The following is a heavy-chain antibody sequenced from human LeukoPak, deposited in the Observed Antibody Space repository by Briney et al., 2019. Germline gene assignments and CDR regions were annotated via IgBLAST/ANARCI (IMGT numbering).Heavy chain of an antibody. CDR2: IYSGGST. CDR1: GFTFSSYA. CDR3: ASLSRYIAAPDY. Sequence: GGSLRLSCAASGFTFSSYAMSWVRQAPGKGLEWVSVIYSGGSTYYADSVKGRFTISRDNSKNTLYLQMNSLRAEDTAVYYCASLSRYIAAPDYWGQGTLVTVSS. V-gene: IGHV3-53*01. D-gene: IGHD6-13*01. J-gene: IGHJ4*02.